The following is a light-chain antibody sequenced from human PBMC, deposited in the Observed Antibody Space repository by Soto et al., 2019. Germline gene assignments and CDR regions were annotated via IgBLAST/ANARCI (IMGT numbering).Light chain of an antibody. J-gene: IGKJ2*02. V-gene: IGKV1-39*01. CDR2: AAS. Sequence: DIQMTQSPSSLSASVGDRVTITCRASQSIGINLNWYQQKPGKAPKLLIYAASSLKSGVPPRFSGSGSGTDFTLTISSLQPEDFATYYCQQSYSSRCTFGQGTILEIK. CDR1: QSIGIN. CDR3: QQSYSSRCT.